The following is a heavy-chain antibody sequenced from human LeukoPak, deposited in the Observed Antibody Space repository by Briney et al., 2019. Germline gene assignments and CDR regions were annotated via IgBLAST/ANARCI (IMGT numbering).Heavy chain of an antibody. CDR2: IYTSGST. Sequence: SETLSLTCTVSGGSISSYYWSWIRQPAGKGLEWIGRIYTSGSTNYNPSLKSQITMSVDTSKNQFSLKLSSVTAADTAVYYCARDPYDSSATIYWYFDLWGRGTLVTVSS. CDR1: GGSISSYY. D-gene: IGHD3-22*01. J-gene: IGHJ2*01. CDR3: ARDPYDSSATIYWYFDL. V-gene: IGHV4-4*07.